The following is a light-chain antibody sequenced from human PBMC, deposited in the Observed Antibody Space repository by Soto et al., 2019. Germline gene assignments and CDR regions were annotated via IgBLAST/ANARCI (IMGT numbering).Light chain of an antibody. CDR2: DIS. J-gene: IGKJ5*01. Sequence: EIVLTQSPGTLSLSPGERATLSCRAAQDVTTNFAWYQLRRGQPPRLLIYDISTRATGVPARLRGSGSGTEFTLTISGLQSEDVALYFCQQYNNWPFSFGPGTRLEIK. CDR3: QQYNNWPFS. V-gene: IGKV3-15*01. CDR1: QDVTTN.